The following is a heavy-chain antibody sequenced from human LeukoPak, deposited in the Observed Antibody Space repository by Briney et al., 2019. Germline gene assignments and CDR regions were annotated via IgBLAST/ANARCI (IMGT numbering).Heavy chain of an antibody. J-gene: IGHJ5*02. CDR2: ISRNGIYI. Sequence: GGSLRLSCAASGFTFNNYTMNWVRQAPGKGLEWVSSISRNGIYIKYVDSVKGRFTVSRDNAKNSLYLQINSLRAEDTAVYYCARDGLPATVANWFDPWGQGTLVTVSS. CDR3: ARDGLPATVANWFDP. D-gene: IGHD2-15*01. CDR1: GFTFNNYT. V-gene: IGHV3-21*01.